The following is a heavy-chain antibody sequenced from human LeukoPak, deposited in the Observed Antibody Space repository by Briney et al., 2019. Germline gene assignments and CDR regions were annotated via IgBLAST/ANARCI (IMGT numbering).Heavy chain of an antibody. V-gene: IGHV1-18*01. CDR1: GYTFTSDG. CDR2: ISAYNGNT. J-gene: IGHJ4*02. CDR3: ARFGTDVSADY. D-gene: IGHD3-10*01. Sequence: ASVKVSCKASGYTFTSDGISGVRQAPGQGLEWIGWISAYNGNTNYAQKLQGRVTMTTDTSTSTAYMELRSVRSDDTAVYYCARFGTDVSADYWGQGTLVTVSS.